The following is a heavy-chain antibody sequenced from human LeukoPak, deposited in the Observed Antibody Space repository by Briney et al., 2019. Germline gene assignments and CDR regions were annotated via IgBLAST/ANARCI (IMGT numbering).Heavy chain of an antibody. J-gene: IGHJ4*02. Sequence: PGGSLRLSCAASGFTFSSYAMHWVRQAPGKGLEWVAVISYDGSNKYYADSVKGRFTIPRDNAKNSLFLQMNSLGAEDTAVYYCARDMSVAGPPSFLDYWGQGTLVTVSS. D-gene: IGHD6-19*01. V-gene: IGHV3-30-3*01. CDR1: GFTFSSYA. CDR3: ARDMSVAGPPSFLDY. CDR2: ISYDGSNK.